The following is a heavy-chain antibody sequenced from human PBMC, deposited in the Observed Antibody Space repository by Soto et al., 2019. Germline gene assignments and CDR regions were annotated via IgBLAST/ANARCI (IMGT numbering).Heavy chain of an antibody. CDR2: INPKSGGT. J-gene: IGHJ6*02. Sequence: ASVKVSCKASGYRFTDYHIHWVRQAPGQGLEWLGRINPKSGGTSSAQKFQGWVTMTTDTSISTASMELTRLTSDDTAIYYCARGDSTGCSNGVCSFFYNHDMDVWGQGTTVTVSS. CDR3: ARGDSTGCSNGVCSFFYNHDMDV. V-gene: IGHV1-2*04. CDR1: GYRFTDYH. D-gene: IGHD2-8*01.